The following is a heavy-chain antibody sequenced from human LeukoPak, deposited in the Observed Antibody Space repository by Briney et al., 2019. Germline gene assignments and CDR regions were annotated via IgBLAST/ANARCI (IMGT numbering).Heavy chain of an antibody. Sequence: RGSLRLSCAASGLAFSGYWMHWVRQAPGKGLVWVSRINSDGRTTTYADSVKGRFTISRDNAKKTLYLQMNSLRVEDTAVYYCARALDTANVTGPGGFGGYWGQGTLVTVSS. CDR2: INSDGRTT. V-gene: IGHV3-74*01. CDR1: GLAFSGYW. D-gene: IGHD5-18*01. J-gene: IGHJ4*02. CDR3: ARALDTANVTGPGGFGGY.